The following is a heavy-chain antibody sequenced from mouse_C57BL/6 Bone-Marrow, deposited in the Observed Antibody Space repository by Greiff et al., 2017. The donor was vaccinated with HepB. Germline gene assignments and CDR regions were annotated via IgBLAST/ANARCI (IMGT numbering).Heavy chain of an antibody. Sequence: EVKLVESGGVLVKSGGSLKLSCAASGFTFCSYGMSWVRQTPDKRLEWVATISSGGRFTYYPDSVKGRFTISRDNAKNTLYLQMSSLKSKDTAMYYCARGNYYGSRGLDYWGQGTTLTDSS. CDR2: ISSGGRFT. CDR3: ARGNYYGSRGLDY. J-gene: IGHJ2*01. V-gene: IGHV5-6*01. D-gene: IGHD1-1*01. CDR1: GFTFCSYG.